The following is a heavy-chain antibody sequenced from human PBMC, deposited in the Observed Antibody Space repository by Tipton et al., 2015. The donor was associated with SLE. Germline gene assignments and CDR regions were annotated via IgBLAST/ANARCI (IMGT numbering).Heavy chain of an antibody. CDR1: GFIFSNYR. J-gene: IGHJ4*02. CDR3: ATAVTQAYFFDY. Sequence: SLRLSCTASGFIFSNYRMSWVRQAPGRGLEWVANIKQDGSDRSFADSVRGRLSISRDNAKNSLYLQMNSLRPEDTAVYYCATAVTQAYFFDYWGQGTLITVSS. V-gene: IGHV3-7*01. CDR2: IKQDGSDR. D-gene: IGHD4-23*01.